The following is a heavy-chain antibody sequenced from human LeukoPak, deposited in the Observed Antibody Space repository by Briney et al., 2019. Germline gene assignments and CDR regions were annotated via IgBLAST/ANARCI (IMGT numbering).Heavy chain of an antibody. CDR2: ISGSGGST. CDR1: GFTFSSYA. J-gene: IGHJ4*02. Sequence: GSLRLSCAASGFTFSSYAMSWVRQAPGNGLEWVSAISGSGGSTYYADSRKGRFTISRDNSKNTLYLQMNSLRAEDTAVYYCAKGVVVAPDVTPFDYWGQGTLVTVSS. V-gene: IGHV3-23*01. D-gene: IGHD2-2*01. CDR3: AKGVVVAPDVTPFDY.